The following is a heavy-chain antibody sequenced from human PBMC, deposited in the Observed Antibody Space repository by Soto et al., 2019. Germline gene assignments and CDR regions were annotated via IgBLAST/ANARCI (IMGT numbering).Heavy chain of an antibody. CDR1: GFNFSSYA. CDR2: ISYDGGKK. Sequence: QAGGSQRLSCAASGFNFSSYAMHWVRQAPGKGLEWVAVISYDGGKKYYADSVKGRFTISRDNSKNTLYVEVNSLSAEDTAVYYCAREGQPAAGTTPHNWGQGTLVTVSS. CDR3: AREGQPAAGTTPHN. V-gene: IGHV3-30*04. J-gene: IGHJ4*02. D-gene: IGHD6-13*01.